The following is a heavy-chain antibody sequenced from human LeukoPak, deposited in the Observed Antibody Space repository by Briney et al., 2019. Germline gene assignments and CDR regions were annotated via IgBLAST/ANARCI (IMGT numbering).Heavy chain of an antibody. D-gene: IGHD3/OR15-3a*01. J-gene: IGHJ4*02. Sequence: PGGSLRLSCAASGSTFSNYGMHWVRQAPGKGLEWVAVIWSDGTEKYYGDSVKGRFTISRDNSKKTVYLQMNSLRVEDTAVYYCAKDAQRGFDFSNSLESWGQGTLVTVSS. CDR2: IWSDGTEK. V-gene: IGHV3-33*06. CDR1: GSTFSNYG. CDR3: AKDAQRGFDFSNSLES.